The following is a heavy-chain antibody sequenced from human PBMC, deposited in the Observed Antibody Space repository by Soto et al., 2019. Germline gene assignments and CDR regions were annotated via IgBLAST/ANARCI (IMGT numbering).Heavy chain of an antibody. CDR3: AKNPGYYYDSTGYHFDY. CDR2: ISNDGSTT. J-gene: IGHJ4*02. Sequence: PGGSLRLSCAASGFTFSSYWMHWVRQAPGKGLVWVSRISNDGSTTYYADSVKGRFTISRDNSKNTLYLQMNSLRAEDTAVYYCAKNPGYYYDSTGYHFDYWGQGTLVTVSS. V-gene: IGHV3-74*01. CDR1: GFTFSSYW. D-gene: IGHD3-22*01.